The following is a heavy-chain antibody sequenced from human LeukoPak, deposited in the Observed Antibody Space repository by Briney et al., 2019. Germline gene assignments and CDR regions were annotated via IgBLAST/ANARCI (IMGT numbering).Heavy chain of an antibody. CDR2: ISSSGSTI. Sequence: GGSLRLSCAASGFTFSSYEMNWVRQAPGKGLEWVSYISSSGSTIYYADSVKGRFTISRDNAKNSLYLQMNSLRAEDTAVYYCAKDLLRHGSNCGPFDYWGQGTLVTVSS. CDR3: AKDLLRHGSNCGPFDY. D-gene: IGHD2-15*01. CDR1: GFTFSSYE. V-gene: IGHV3-48*03. J-gene: IGHJ4*02.